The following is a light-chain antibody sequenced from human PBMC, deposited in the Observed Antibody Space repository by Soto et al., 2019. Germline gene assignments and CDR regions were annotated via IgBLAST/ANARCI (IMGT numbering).Light chain of an antibody. Sequence: DLQMTQSPSTLSESVGDRVTITCRTSQSISSWLAWYQQKPGIAPKLLIYKAASLESGVPSRFRGSGSGTDFTLTISSLQPDDFATEYCQQYNSYSGTFGQGTKVEIK. CDR2: KAA. J-gene: IGKJ1*01. V-gene: IGKV1-5*03. CDR3: QQYNSYSGT. CDR1: QSISSW.